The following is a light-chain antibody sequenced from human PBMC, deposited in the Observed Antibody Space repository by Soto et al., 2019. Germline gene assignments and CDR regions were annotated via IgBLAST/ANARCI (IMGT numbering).Light chain of an antibody. CDR1: QSVSTN. Sequence: EIVMTQSPATLSVFPGERATLSCRASQSVSTNLTWYQQKPGQAPRLLMYGASTRATGVPARFSGSGSGTEFTLTISRLEPEDFAVYYCQQYGGSPLTFGPGTKVEIK. CDR2: GAS. J-gene: IGKJ3*01. CDR3: QQYGGSPLT. V-gene: IGKV3-15*01.